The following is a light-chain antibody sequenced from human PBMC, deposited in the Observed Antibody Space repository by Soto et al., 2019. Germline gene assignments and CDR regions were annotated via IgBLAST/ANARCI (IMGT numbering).Light chain of an antibody. V-gene: IGLV2-14*01. CDR2: EVT. J-gene: IGLJ2*01. CDR3: SSYISTSTVV. CDR1: SSDVGGYNY. Sequence: QSALTQPASVSGSPGQSITISCTGTSSDVGGYNYVSWYQQHPGKAPKLMIYEVTNRPSGVSNRFSASKSGNTASLTISGLQAEDEAHYYCSSYISTSTVVFGGGTKLTVL.